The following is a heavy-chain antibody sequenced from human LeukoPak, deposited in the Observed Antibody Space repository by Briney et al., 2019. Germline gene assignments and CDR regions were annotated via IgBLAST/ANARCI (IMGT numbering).Heavy chain of an antibody. V-gene: IGHV4-38-2*02. Sequence: SETLSLTCTVSGYSISSGYYWGWIRQPPGKGLEWIGSIYHSGSTYYNPSLKSRVTISVDTSKNQFSLKLSSVTAADTAAYYCARDRADSSGYYYSFDYWGQGTLVTVSS. J-gene: IGHJ4*02. CDR3: ARDRADSSGYYYSFDY. D-gene: IGHD3-22*01. CDR1: GYSISSGYY. CDR2: IYHSGST.